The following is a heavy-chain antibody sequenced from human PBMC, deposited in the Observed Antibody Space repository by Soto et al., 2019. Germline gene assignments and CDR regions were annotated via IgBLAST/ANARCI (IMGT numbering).Heavy chain of an antibody. J-gene: IGHJ4*02. CDR1: GFTCSSYW. CDR2: IKLDGSEK. D-gene: IGHD3-22*01. CDR3: ARGIPGPLEYYYASSGRHYFEY. Sequence: PGGSLRLSCAASGFTCSSYWMSWVRQAPGKGLEWVANIKLDGSEKYYVDSVKGRFTISRDNAKNSLYLQMNSLSAEDTAAYYCARGIPGPLEYYYASSGRHYFEYWGQGTLVTVSP. V-gene: IGHV3-7*03.